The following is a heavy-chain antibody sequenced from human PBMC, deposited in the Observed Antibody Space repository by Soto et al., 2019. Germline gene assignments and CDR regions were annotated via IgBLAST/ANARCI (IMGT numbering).Heavy chain of an antibody. CDR2: IIPIVGLT. V-gene: IGHV1-69*02. J-gene: IGHJ6*03. Sequence: QVQLLQSGSEVKKPGSSVKVSCRASGGSLSSYPVTWVRQAPGQGLEWMGRIIPIVGLTNYAQKFQGRVTITADKSTSTAYMELSSLRSDDTAVYYFARPTGGHDAGGNYMDVWCKGTTVIVSS. CDR1: GGSLSSYP. CDR3: ARPTGGHDAGGNYMDV. D-gene: IGHD2-8*02.